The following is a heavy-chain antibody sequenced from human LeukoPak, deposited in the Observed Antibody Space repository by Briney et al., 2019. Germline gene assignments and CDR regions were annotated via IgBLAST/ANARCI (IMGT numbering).Heavy chain of an antibody. J-gene: IGHJ3*02. CDR3: AREGEDGYVPVKAFDI. CDR1: GYTFTGYY. CDR2: INPNSGGT. Sequence: ASVKVSCKASGYTFTGYYMHWVRQAPGQGLEWMGWINPNSGGTNYAQKFQGRVTMTRDTSISTAYMELSRLRSDDTAVYYCAREGEDGYVPVKAFDIWGQGTMVTVSS. D-gene: IGHD5-24*01. V-gene: IGHV1-2*02.